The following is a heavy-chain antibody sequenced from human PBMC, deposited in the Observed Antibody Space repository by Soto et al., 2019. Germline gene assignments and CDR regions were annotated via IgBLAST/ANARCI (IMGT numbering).Heavy chain of an antibody. V-gene: IGHV3-23*01. CDR1: GFDFNKYA. CDR2: ITSNGDST. J-gene: IGHJ4*02. Sequence: VGSLRLSCAAFGFDFNKYAMTWVRQAPGKGLQWVSSITSNGDSTYYADSVKGRFTTSRDNSKNTLYLQMNSLRADDTAVFYCAKDSPSYTTSPFYFDSWGQGTLVTVS. D-gene: IGHD2-2*02. CDR3: AKDSPSYTTSPFYFDS.